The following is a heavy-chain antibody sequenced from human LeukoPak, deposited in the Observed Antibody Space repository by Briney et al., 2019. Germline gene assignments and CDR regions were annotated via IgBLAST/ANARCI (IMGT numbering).Heavy chain of an antibody. V-gene: IGHV3-21*01. CDR2: ISSSSSYI. CDR3: ARDYSGYDYAFDY. CDR1: GFTFSSYS. J-gene: IGHJ4*02. D-gene: IGHD5-12*01. Sequence: GGSLRLSCAASGFTFSSYSMNWVRQAPGKGREWVSSISSSSSYIYYADSVKGRFTISRDNAKNSLYLQMNSLRAEDTAVYYCARDYSGYDYAFDYWGQGTLVTVSS.